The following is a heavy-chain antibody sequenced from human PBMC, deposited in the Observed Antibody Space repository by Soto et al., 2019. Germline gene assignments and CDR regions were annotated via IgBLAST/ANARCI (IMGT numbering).Heavy chain of an antibody. J-gene: IGHJ6*02. CDR2: INPNSGGT. CDR3: ARDIAVSHNYYYGMDV. D-gene: IGHD6-19*01. V-gene: IGHV1-2*02. Sequence: ASVKVSCKASGYTFTGYYMHWVRQAPGQGLEWMGWINPNSGGTNYAQKFQGRVTMTRDTSISTAYMELSRLRSDDTAVYYCARDIAVSHNYYYGMDVWGQGTTVTVSS. CDR1: GYTFTGYY.